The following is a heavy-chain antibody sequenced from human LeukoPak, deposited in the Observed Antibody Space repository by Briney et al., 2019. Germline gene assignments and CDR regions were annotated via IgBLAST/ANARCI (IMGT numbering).Heavy chain of an antibody. D-gene: IGHD3-22*01. J-gene: IGHJ4*02. CDR3: TTSSYYYDSSGYLGFDY. CDR1: GFTFSNAW. V-gene: IGHV3-15*01. CDR2: IKRKTDGGTT. Sequence: GGSLRLSCAASGFTFSNAWMSWVRQAPGKGLEWVGRIKRKTDGGTTDYAAPVKGRFTISRDDSKNTLYLQMNSLKTEDTAVYYCTTSSYYYDSSGYLGFDYWGQGTLVTVSS.